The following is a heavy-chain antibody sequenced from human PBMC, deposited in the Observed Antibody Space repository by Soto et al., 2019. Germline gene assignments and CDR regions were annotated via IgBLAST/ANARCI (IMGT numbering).Heavy chain of an antibody. CDR1: GFTFSSYA. D-gene: IGHD3-10*01. V-gene: IGHV3-23*01. J-gene: IGHJ5*02. CDR3: AKDPKLLWFGELISLDNWFDP. Sequence: PGGSLRLSCAASGFTFSSYAMSWVRQAPGKGLEWVSAISGSGGSTYYADSVKGRFTISRDNSKNTLYLQMNSLRAEDTAVYYCAKDPKLLWFGELISLDNWFDPWGQGTLVTVSS. CDR2: ISGSGGST.